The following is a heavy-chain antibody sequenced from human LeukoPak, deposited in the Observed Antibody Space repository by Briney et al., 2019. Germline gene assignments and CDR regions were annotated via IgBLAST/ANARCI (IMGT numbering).Heavy chain of an antibody. J-gene: IGHJ4*02. D-gene: IGHD3-16*01. CDR2: ISYDGGHQ. CDR1: GFSFSDYG. Sequence: GGSLRLSCGASGFSFSDYGMHWVRQAPGKGREWVAVISYDGGHQHYADSVKGRFTISRDNSKNTLYLQMNSLRAEDTAGYYCAKGGYYDYVWGSRNSYFDYWGQGTLVTVSS. V-gene: IGHV3-30*18. CDR3: AKGGYYDYVWGSRNSYFDY.